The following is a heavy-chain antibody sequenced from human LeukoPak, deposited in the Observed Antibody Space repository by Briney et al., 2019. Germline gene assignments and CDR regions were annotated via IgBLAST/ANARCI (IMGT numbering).Heavy chain of an antibody. Sequence: SETLSLTCTVSGGSISSYYWSWIRQPPGKGLEWIGYIYYSGSTNYNPSLKSRVTISVDTSKNQFSLKLSSVTAADTAVYYCAGRQYSSSWYEWFDPWGQGTLVTVSS. V-gene: IGHV4-59*01. D-gene: IGHD6-13*01. CDR1: GGSISSYY. J-gene: IGHJ5*02. CDR3: AGRQYSSSWYEWFDP. CDR2: IYYSGST.